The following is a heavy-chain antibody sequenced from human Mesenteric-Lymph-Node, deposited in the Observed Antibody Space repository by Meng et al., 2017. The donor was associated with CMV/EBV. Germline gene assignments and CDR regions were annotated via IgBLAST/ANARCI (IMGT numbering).Heavy chain of an antibody. V-gene: IGHV1-69*06. CDR2: IIPIFGTA. Sequence: SVKVSCKASGGTFSSYAISWVRQAPGQGLEWMGGIIPIFGTANYAQKFQGRVTITADKSTSTAYMELSSLRSEDTAVYYCARERITIFGVVPRTEYYGMDVWGQGTTVTVSS. CDR3: ARERITIFGVVPRTEYYGMDV. D-gene: IGHD3-3*01. CDR1: GGTFSSYA. J-gene: IGHJ6*02.